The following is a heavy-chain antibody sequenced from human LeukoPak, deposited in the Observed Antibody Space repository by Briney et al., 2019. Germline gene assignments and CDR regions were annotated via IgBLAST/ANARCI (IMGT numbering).Heavy chain of an antibody. CDR2: ISSSSSYI. D-gene: IGHD6-19*01. Sequence: GGSLRLSCAASGFTFSSYSMNWVRQAPEKGLEWVSSISSSSSYIYYADSVKGRFTISRDNAKNSLYLQMNSLRAEDTAVYYCARDQSSGWRNYNWFDPWGQGTLVTVSS. CDR1: GFTFSSYS. J-gene: IGHJ5*02. CDR3: ARDQSSGWRNYNWFDP. V-gene: IGHV3-21*01.